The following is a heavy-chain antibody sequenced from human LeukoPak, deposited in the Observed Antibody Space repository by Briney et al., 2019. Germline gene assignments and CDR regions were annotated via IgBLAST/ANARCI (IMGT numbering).Heavy chain of an antibody. Sequence: ASVKVSCKASGYTFTGYYMHWVRQAPGQGLEWMGWINPNSGGTNYAQKFQGRVTMTRDTSISIAYMELSRLRSDDTAVYYCATSNPIAAAGRDNWFDPWGQGTLVTVSS. J-gene: IGHJ5*02. CDR2: INPNSGGT. CDR3: ATSNPIAAAGRDNWFDP. D-gene: IGHD6-13*01. V-gene: IGHV1-2*02. CDR1: GYTFTGYY.